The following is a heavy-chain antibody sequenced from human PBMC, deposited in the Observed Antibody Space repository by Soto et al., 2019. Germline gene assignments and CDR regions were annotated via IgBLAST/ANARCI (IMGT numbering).Heavy chain of an antibody. CDR3: AHRPIVGAAI. Sequence: QVQLQESGPGLVKPSGTLSLTCGVFGCSISNSNWWTWVRQPPGKGLEWIGEIYHTGSTNYNSSLMSRVTISLDKPNNQFSLKLSSVTAADTAVYYCAHRPIVGAAIWGQGTLVTVSS. D-gene: IGHD1-26*01. J-gene: IGHJ4*02. CDR1: GCSISNSNW. V-gene: IGHV4-4*02. CDR2: IYHTGST.